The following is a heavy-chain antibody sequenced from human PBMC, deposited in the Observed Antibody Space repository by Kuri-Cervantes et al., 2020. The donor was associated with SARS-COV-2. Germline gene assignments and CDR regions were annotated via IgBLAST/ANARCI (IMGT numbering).Heavy chain of an antibody. V-gene: IGHV3-74*01. J-gene: IGHJ6*02. CDR3: ATLTGTTLTVSNYYYYGMDV. D-gene: IGHD1-20*01. CDR2: INPDGSYT. Sequence: ETLSLTCAASGLTFSGHWIHWVRQAPGKGLVWVSRINPDGSYTNNADSVKGRFTLSRDNAKNMLFLQMNSLRAEDTAVYYCATLTGTTLTVSNYYYYGMDVWGQGTTVTVSS. CDR1: GLTFSGHW.